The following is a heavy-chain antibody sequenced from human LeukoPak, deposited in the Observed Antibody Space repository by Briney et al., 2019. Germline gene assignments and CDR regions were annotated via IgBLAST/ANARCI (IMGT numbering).Heavy chain of an antibody. Sequence: PGGPLRLSCAASGFTFSSYAMSWVRQAPGKGLEWVSAISGSGGSTYYADSVKGRFTISRDNSKNTLYLQMNSLRAEDTAVYYCAKDKSYYDSSLFDYWGQGTLVTVSS. D-gene: IGHD3-22*01. V-gene: IGHV3-23*01. CDR1: GFTFSSYA. CDR2: ISGSGGST. J-gene: IGHJ4*02. CDR3: AKDKSYYDSSLFDY.